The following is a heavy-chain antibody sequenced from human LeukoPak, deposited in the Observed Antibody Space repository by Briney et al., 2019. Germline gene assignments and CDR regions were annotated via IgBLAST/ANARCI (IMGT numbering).Heavy chain of an antibody. CDR3: ARDPETRVPTSIDY. Sequence: ASVKVSCKASGYTSTNHAINWVRQAPGQGLEWMGWINTNTEMSTYAQGFTGRFVFSLDTSVSTAFLQISSLKSEDTAVYYCARDPETRVPTSIDYWGQGTLVTVSS. V-gene: IGHV7-4-1*02. D-gene: IGHD5-12*01. CDR2: INTNTEMS. CDR1: GYTSTNHA. J-gene: IGHJ4*02.